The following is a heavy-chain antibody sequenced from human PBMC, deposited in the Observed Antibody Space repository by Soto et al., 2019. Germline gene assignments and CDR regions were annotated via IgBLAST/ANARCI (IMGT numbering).Heavy chain of an antibody. J-gene: IGHJ4*02. CDR1: GFTFSDYY. D-gene: IGHD3-16*01. CDR3: ARLGVWGSQELGEPFYF. V-gene: IGHV3-11*06. Sequence: QVQLVESGGGLVKPGGSLRLSCAASGFTFSDYYMSWIRQAPGKGLEWVSYISSSSSYTNYADSVKGRFTISRDNAKNSLYLQMNSLRAEDTAVYYWARLGVWGSQELGEPFYFWGQGTLVTVSS. CDR2: ISSSSSYT.